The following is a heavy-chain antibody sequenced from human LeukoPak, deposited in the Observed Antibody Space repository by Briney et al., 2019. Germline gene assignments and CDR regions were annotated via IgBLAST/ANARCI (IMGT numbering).Heavy chain of an antibody. Sequence: ASVKVSCKASGYTFTSYGISWVRQAPGQGLEWMGWISAYNGNTNYAQKLQGRVTMTTDTSTSTAYMELRSLRSDDTAVYYCARIRSIVGANRFNPWGQGTLVTVSS. D-gene: IGHD1-26*01. CDR3: ARIRSIVGANRFNP. J-gene: IGHJ5*02. CDR1: GYTFTSYG. CDR2: ISAYNGNT. V-gene: IGHV1-18*01.